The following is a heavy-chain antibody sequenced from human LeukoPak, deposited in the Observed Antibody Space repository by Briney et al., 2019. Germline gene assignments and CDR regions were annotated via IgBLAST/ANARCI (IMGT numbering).Heavy chain of an antibody. J-gene: IGHJ4*02. V-gene: IGHV1-18*01. CDR1: GYTFTSYG. D-gene: IGHD3-22*01. Sequence: ASVTVSCKASGYTFTSYGISWVRQAPGQGREWMGWISAYNGNTNYAQKLQGRVTMTTDTSTSTAYTELRSLRSDDTAAYYCGRDPPPPYYYDSSGYYPHFDYWGQGTLVTVSS. CDR3: GRDPPPPYYYDSSGYYPHFDY. CDR2: ISAYNGNT.